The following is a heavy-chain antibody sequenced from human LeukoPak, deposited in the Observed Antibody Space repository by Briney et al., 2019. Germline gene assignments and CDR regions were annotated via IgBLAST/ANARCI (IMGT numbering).Heavy chain of an antibody. CDR3: ARGRRPDAFDS. J-gene: IGHJ3*02. Sequence: PGGSLRLSCAASGFTFSSYGMHWVRQAPGKGLEWVAVIWFDGSDKYYADSVKGRFTISRDNSKNTLYLQMNSLRAEDTAVYYCARGRRPDAFDSWGQGTRVTVSS. CDR2: IWFDGSDK. V-gene: IGHV3-33*01. CDR1: GFTFSSYG.